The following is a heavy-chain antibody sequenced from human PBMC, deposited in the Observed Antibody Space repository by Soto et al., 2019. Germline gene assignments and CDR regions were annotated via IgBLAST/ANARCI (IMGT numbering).Heavy chain of an antibody. CDR3: ARDSVKDYGMDV. Sequence: QVQLQESGPGLVKPSQTLSLTCTVSGGSISSGGYYWSWIRQHPGKGLEWIGYIYNSGSTYYNPSPESRVTISVDTSKNQFSLKLSSVTAADTAVYYCARDSVKDYGMDVWGQGTTVTVSS. D-gene: IGHD3-16*02. J-gene: IGHJ6*02. CDR1: GGSISSGGYY. V-gene: IGHV4-31*03. CDR2: IYNSGST.